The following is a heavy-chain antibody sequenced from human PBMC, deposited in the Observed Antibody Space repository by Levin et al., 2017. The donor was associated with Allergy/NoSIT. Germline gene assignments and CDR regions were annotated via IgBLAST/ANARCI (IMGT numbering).Heavy chain of an antibody. CDR3: ARELIGAAAGTDYYYYYGMDV. CDR1: GFTFSSYC. CDR2: IWYDGSNK. Sequence: GGSLRLSCAASGFTFSSYCMHWVRQAPGKGLEWVADIWYDGSNKYYADSVKGRFTISRDNSKNTLYLQMNSLRAEDTAVYYCARELIGAAAGTDYYYYYGMDVCGQGTTVTVSS. D-gene: IGHD6-13*01. J-gene: IGHJ6*02. V-gene: IGHV3-33*01.